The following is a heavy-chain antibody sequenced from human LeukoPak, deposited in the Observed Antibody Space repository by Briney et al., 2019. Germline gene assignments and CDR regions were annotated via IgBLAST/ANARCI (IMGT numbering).Heavy chain of an antibody. CDR1: GGSISSHY. Sequence: PSETLSLTCTVSGGSISSHYWNWIRQPPGKGLEWIGYIYYSGGTNYNPSLKSRVTISVDTSKNQFSLKWSSVTAADTAVYYCARRSPGEAFDIWGQGTMVTVSS. CDR2: IYYSGGT. D-gene: IGHD7-27*01. J-gene: IGHJ3*02. CDR3: ARRSPGEAFDI. V-gene: IGHV4-59*11.